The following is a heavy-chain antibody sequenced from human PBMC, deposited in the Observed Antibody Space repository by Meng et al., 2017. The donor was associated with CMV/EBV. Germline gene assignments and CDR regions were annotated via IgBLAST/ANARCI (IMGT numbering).Heavy chain of an antibody. CDR2: ISSSGSTI. CDR3: ARDDSVVVVAAPFDP. D-gene: IGHD2-15*01. CDR1: GFTFSDYY. Sequence: GGSLRLSCAASGFTFSDYYMSWIRQAPGKGLEWVSYISSSGSTIYYADSVKGRFTISRDNAKNSLYLQMNSLRAEDTAVYYCARDDSVVVVAAPFDPWGQGTLVTVSS. V-gene: IGHV3-11*04. J-gene: IGHJ5*02.